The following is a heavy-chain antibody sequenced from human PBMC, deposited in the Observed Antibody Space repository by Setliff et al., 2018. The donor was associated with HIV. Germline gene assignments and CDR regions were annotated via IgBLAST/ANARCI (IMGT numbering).Heavy chain of an antibody. CDR2: IYYSGST. J-gene: IGHJ3*02. CDR1: GGSISSSSYY. D-gene: IGHD1-26*01. V-gene: IGHV4-39*07. CDR3: ARVEGATPDAFDI. Sequence: PSETLSLTCTVSGGSISSSSYYWGWIRQPPGKGLEWIGSIYYSGSTYYNPSLKSRVTIPVDTSKNQFSLKLSSVTAADTAVYYCARVEGATPDAFDIWGQGTMVTVSS.